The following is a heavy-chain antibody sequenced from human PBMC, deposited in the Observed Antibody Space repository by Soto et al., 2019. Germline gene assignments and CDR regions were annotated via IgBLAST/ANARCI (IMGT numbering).Heavy chain of an antibody. V-gene: IGHV1-69*01. CDR3: AKKNPHGDSNKAWLDP. Sequence: QVQLLQSGAELREPGSSVWVSCTPSGGTFVSSAFAWVRQAPGGKIEWMGGIIPILGSTKYAEKFLGRLTIRADDSSRTAYLELSSLTFDDTAVYFCAKKNPHGDSNKAWLDPWGQGTLVTVST. D-gene: IGHD2-8*01. CDR1: GGTFVSSA. CDR2: IIPILGST. J-gene: IGHJ5*02.